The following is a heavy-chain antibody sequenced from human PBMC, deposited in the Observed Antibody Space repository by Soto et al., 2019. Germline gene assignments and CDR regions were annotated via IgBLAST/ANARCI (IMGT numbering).Heavy chain of an antibody. J-gene: IGHJ5*02. D-gene: IGHD3-3*01. CDR1: GYSFTSYW. CDR2: IYPGDSDT. CDR3: ASSYYDFWSRDYNWFDP. Sequence: GESLKISCKGSGYSFTSYWIGRVRQMPGKGLEWMGIIYPGDSDTRYSPSFQGQVTISADKSISTAYLQWSSLKASDTAMYYCASSYYDFWSRDYNWFDPWGQGTLVTVS. V-gene: IGHV5-51*01.